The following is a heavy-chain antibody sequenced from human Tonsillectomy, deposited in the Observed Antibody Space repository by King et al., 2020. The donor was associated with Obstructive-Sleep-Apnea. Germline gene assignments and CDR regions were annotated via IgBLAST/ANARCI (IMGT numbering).Heavy chain of an antibody. Sequence: VQLQESGPGLVKPSETLSLTCTVSGGFFSSHYWTWIRQPPGKGLEWIGYIYYSGSSNYNPSLKSRVTISLDTAKNQFSLKLSPVTDADTAVYYCARRNAGGSGTYYNGGLDYWGQGTLVTVSS. CDR2: IYYSGSS. D-gene: IGHD3-10*01. CDR3: ARRNAGGSGTYYNGGLDY. CDR1: GGFFSSHY. J-gene: IGHJ4*02. V-gene: IGHV4-59*11.